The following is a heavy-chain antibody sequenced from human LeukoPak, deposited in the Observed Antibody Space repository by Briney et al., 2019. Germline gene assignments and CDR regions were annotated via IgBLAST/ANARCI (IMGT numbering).Heavy chain of an antibody. CDR2: INHSGST. CDR3: ARRFIRQWLVLTAPDTFDY. V-gene: IGHV4-34*01. D-gene: IGHD6-19*01. J-gene: IGHJ4*02. CDR1: GGSFSGHY. Sequence: SETLSLTCAVYGGSFSGHYWSWIRQPPGKGLEWIGEINHSGSTNYNPSLKSRVTISVDTSKNQFSLKLSSVTAADTAVYYCARRFIRQWLVLTAPDTFDYWGQGTLVTVSS.